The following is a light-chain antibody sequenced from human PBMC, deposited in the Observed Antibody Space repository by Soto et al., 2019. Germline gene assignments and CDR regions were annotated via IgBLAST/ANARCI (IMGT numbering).Light chain of an antibody. V-gene: IGKV1-39*01. Sequence: DIQMTQSPSSLSASVGDRVTITCRASQSISSYLNWYQQKPANAPKLLIYAASSLQSGVPSRLSGSGSGTDVTLTISRLQPEDFATYYCQQSYSTPVTFGQGTKVEIK. CDR2: AAS. CDR3: QQSYSTPVT. CDR1: QSISSY. J-gene: IGKJ1*01.